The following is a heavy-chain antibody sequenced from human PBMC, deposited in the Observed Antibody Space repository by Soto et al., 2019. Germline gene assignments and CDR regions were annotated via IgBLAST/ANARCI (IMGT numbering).Heavy chain of an antibody. J-gene: IGHJ5*02. Sequence: ASVKVSCKASGYTFTGYYMHWVRQAPGQGLEWMGWINPNSGGTNYAQKFQGWVTMTRDTSISTAYMELSRLRSDDTAVYYCARGARFGIGSSWYRYPWFDPWGQGTLVTVSS. CDR1: GYTFTGYY. V-gene: IGHV1-2*04. D-gene: IGHD6-13*01. CDR2: INPNSGGT. CDR3: ARGARFGIGSSWYRYPWFDP.